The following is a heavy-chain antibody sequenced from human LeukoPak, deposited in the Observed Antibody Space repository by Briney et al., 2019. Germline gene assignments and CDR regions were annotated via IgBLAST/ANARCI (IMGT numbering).Heavy chain of an antibody. J-gene: IGHJ4*02. CDR2: INPNSGGT. Sequence: ASVKVSCKASGYTFTGYYMHWVRQAPGQGLEWMGWINPNSGGTNYAQKFQGWVTMTRDTSISTAYMELSRLRSDDTAVYYCARGTSGCGNDLDYWGQGTLVTVSS. D-gene: IGHD6-19*01. CDR3: ARGTSGCGNDLDY. CDR1: GYTFTGYY. V-gene: IGHV1-2*04.